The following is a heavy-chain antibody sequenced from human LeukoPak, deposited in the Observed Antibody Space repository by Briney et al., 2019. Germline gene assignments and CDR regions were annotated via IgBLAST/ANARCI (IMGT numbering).Heavy chain of an antibody. D-gene: IGHD3-3*01. Sequence: PGGSLRLSCAASGFTFSSYSMNWVRQAPGKGLEWVSYISSSSSTIYYADSVKGRFTISRDNAKNSLYLQMSSLRAEDTAVYYCARASPTGITIFGVGETWYMDVWGKGTTVTVSS. CDR3: ARASPTGITIFGVGETWYMDV. V-gene: IGHV3-48*01. CDR1: GFTFSSYS. J-gene: IGHJ6*03. CDR2: ISSSSSTI.